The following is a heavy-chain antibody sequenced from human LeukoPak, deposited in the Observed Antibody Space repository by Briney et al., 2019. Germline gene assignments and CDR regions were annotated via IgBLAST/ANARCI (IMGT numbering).Heavy chain of an antibody. CDR2: ISAYNGNT. V-gene: IGHV1-18*01. Sequence: GASVKVSCKASGYTFTSYGISWVRQAPGQGLEWMGWISAYNGNTNYAQKLQGRVTMTTDTSTSTAYMELRSLRSDDTAVYYCARDRPKYDYVWGSYRYFDYWGQGTLVTVSS. D-gene: IGHD3-16*02. CDR1: GYTFTSYG. CDR3: ARDRPKYDYVWGSYRYFDY. J-gene: IGHJ4*02.